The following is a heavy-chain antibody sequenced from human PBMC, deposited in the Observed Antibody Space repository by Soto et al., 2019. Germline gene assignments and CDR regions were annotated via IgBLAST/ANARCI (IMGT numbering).Heavy chain of an antibody. CDR2: IFSNDEK. CDR3: ARIVRSSSGWLSEYFQH. J-gene: IGHJ1*01. D-gene: IGHD6-19*01. V-gene: IGHV2-26*01. Sequence: QVTLKESGPVLVKPTETLTLTCTVSGFSLSNARMGVSWIRQPPGKALEWLAHIFSNDEKSYSTSLKSRLTISKDTSKRQVVLTMTNMDPVDTATYYCARIVRSSSGWLSEYFQHWGQGTLVTVSS. CDR1: GFSLSNARMG.